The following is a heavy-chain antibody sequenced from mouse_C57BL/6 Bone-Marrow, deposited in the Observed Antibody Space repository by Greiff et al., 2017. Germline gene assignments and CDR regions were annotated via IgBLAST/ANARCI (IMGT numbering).Heavy chain of an antibody. D-gene: IGHD2-13*01. V-gene: IGHV1-72*01. J-gene: IGHJ4*01. Sequence: QVQLKQPGAELVKPGASVKLSCKASGYAFTSYWMHWVKQRPGRGLEWIGRIDPNSGGTKYNEKFKSKATLTVDKPSSTAYMQLSSLTSEDSAVYYCARWGLSSSYYAMDYWGQGTSVTVSS. CDR2: IDPNSGGT. CDR1: GYAFTSYW. CDR3: ARWGLSSSYYAMDY.